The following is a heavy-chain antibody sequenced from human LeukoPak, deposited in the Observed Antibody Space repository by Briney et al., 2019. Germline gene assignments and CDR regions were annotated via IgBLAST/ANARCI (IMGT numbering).Heavy chain of an antibody. CDR1: GYTFTGYY. J-gene: IGHJ4*02. Sequence: ASVKVSCKASGYTFTGYYMHWVRQAPGQGLERMGWINPNSGGTNYAQKFQGRVTMTRDTSISTAYMELSRLRSDDTAVYYCARVGWWLATDTSFDYWGQGTLVTVSS. CDR3: ARVGWWLATDTSFDY. D-gene: IGHD6-19*01. V-gene: IGHV1-2*02. CDR2: INPNSGGT.